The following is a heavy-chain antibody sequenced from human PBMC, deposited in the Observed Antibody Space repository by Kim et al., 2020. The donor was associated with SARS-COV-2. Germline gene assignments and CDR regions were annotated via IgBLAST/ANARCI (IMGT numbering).Heavy chain of an antibody. CDR2: ISGSGGST. CDR3: AKVDGIVGATTSPYFDY. V-gene: IGHV3-23*01. D-gene: IGHD1-26*01. CDR1: GFTFISYA. Sequence: GGSLRLSCAASGFTFISYAMSWVRQAPGKGLEWVSAISGSGGSTYYADSVKGRFTISRDNSKNTLYLQMNSLRAEDTAVYYCAKVDGIVGATTSPYFDYWGQGTLVTVSS. J-gene: IGHJ4*02.